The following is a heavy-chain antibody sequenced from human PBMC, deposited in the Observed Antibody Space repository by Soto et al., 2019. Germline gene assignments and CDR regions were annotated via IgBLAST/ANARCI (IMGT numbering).Heavy chain of an antibody. V-gene: IGHV4-61*01. CDR2: IYYSGST. CDR3: ARDLGRVGYFDY. CDR1: GGSVSSGSYY. D-gene: IGHD3-16*01. Sequence: SETLSLTCTVSGGSVSSGSYYWTWIRQPPGKGLEWIGHIYYSGSTDYNPSLKSRVTISVDMSKNQFSLNLSSVTAADTAVYYCARDLGRVGYFDYWGQGTLVTVSS. J-gene: IGHJ4*02.